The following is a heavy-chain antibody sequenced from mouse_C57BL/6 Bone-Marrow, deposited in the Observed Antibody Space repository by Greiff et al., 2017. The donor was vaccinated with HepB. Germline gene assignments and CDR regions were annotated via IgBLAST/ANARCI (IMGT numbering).Heavy chain of an antibody. D-gene: IGHD1-1*01. Sequence: EVMLVESGGGLVQPGGSMKLSCVASGFTFSNYWMNWVRQSPEKGLEWVAQIRLKSDNYATHYAESVKGRFTISRDDSKSSVYLQMNNLRAEDTGIYYCTGENYYGSSYRAWFAYWGQGTLVTVSA. CDR3: TGENYYGSSYRAWFAY. CDR2: IRLKSDNYAT. CDR1: GFTFSNYW. V-gene: IGHV6-3*01. J-gene: IGHJ3*01.